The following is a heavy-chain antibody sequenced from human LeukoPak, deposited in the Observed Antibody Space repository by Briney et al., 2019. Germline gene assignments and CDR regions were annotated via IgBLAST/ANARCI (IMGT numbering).Heavy chain of an antibody. CDR1: GFTFTVYY. J-gene: IGHJ3*02. CDR2: ISSSGTVI. D-gene: IGHD6-13*01. Sequence: PGGSLRLSCAASGFTFTVYYMSWIRQAPGKGLEWVSYISSSGTVIYYGDSVKGRFTISRDNAKNSLYLQMNSLRAEDTAVYYCARARIAAAGMAFDIWGQGTMVTVSS. CDR3: ARARIAAAGMAFDI. V-gene: IGHV3-11*04.